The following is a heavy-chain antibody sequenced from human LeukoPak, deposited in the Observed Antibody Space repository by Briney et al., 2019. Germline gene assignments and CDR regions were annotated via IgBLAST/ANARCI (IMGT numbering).Heavy chain of an antibody. J-gene: IGHJ6*04. CDR1: GFTFSSYE. Sequence: HSGGSLRLSCAASGFTFSSYEMNWVRQAPGKGLEWVSYISSSGSTIYYADSVKGRFTISRDNAKNSLYLQMNSLRAEDTAVYYCARDCSSTSCIYYHYYYGMDVWGKGTTVTVSS. CDR3: ARDCSSTSCIYYHYYYGMDV. D-gene: IGHD2-2*01. CDR2: ISSSGSTI. V-gene: IGHV3-48*03.